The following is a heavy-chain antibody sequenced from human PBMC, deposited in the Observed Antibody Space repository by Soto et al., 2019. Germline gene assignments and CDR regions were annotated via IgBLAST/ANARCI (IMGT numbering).Heavy chain of an antibody. CDR3: ARSRHYYGPASYSRLYYYYYMDV. CDR2: MNPNSGNT. J-gene: IGHJ6*03. D-gene: IGHD3-10*01. CDR1: GYTFTSYD. Sequence: GASVKVSCKASGYTFTSYDINWVRQATGQGLEWMGWMNPNSGNTGYAQKFQGRVTMTRNTSISTAYMELSSLRSEDTAVYYCARSRHYYGPASYSRLYYYYYMDVWGKGTTVTVSS. V-gene: IGHV1-8*01.